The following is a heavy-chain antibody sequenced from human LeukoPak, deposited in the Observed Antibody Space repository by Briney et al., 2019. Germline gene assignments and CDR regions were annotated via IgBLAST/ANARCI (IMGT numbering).Heavy chain of an antibody. Sequence: ASVTVSCTASGYTFTGYYMHWVRQAPGQGLEWMGWINPNSGGTNYAQKFQGRVTMTRDTSISTAYMELSRLRSDDTAVYYCAREDGQQLVRGYMDVWGKGTTVTVSS. CDR3: AREDGQQLVRGYMDV. J-gene: IGHJ6*03. CDR2: INPNSGGT. D-gene: IGHD6-13*01. V-gene: IGHV1-2*02. CDR1: GYTFTGYY.